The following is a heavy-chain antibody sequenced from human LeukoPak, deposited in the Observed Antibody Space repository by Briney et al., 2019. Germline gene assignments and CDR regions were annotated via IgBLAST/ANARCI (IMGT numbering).Heavy chain of an antibody. J-gene: IGHJ4*02. CDR1: GFTFSHYA. CDR2: INRDGSGK. Sequence: GGSLRLSCTTSGFTFSHYAMHWVRQAPGKGLEWVANINRDGSGKYYLPSVRGRFTISKDDAKDSLYLQMDSLRPEDTAIYYCARVEYSGNGNLYWGQGTLVTVSS. V-gene: IGHV3-7*03. D-gene: IGHD1-26*01. CDR3: ARVEYSGNGNLY.